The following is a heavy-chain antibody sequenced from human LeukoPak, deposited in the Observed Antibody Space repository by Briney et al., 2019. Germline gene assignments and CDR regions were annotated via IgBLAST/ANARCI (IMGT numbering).Heavy chain of an antibody. CDR1: GFTLSSYA. Sequence: GRSLRLSCAASGFTLSSYAMHWVRQAPGKGLEWVAVISLDGSNKYYADSVTGRFTFSRDNSKHTLFQQMSSLRAEDTAVYYCARGRIGIAEAVRGNYFDYWGQGTLVTDSS. CDR2: ISLDGSNK. CDR3: ARGRIGIAEAVRGNYFDY. J-gene: IGHJ4*02. V-gene: IGHV3-30*04. D-gene: IGHD6-13*01.